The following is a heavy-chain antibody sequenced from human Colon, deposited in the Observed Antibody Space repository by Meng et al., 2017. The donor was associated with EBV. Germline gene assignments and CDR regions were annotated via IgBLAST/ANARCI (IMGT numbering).Heavy chain of an antibody. CDR1: VGSMSSGNYY. V-gene: IGHV4-30-4*01. D-gene: IGHD2-21*01. CDR2: IHHSGSA. Sequence: QVTLQESGPGPVEPSQTRSLTCTVSVGSMSSGNYYWRWIRQPPGKGLEWIGYIHHSGSAYYNPSLKSRVSISVDTSKSQFSLNLNSMTAADTAVYYCASFDHIPRRNYFDYWGQGTLVTVSS. J-gene: IGHJ4*02. CDR3: ASFDHIPRRNYFDY.